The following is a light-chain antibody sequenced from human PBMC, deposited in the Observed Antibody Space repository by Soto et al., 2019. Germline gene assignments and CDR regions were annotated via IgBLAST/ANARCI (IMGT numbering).Light chain of an antibody. CDR2: EVR. J-gene: IGLJ1*01. Sequence: QSALTQPASVSGSPGQSITISCTGTSSDVGAYNYVSWYRQYPGKAPKLMIYEVRNRPSGVSNRFSGSKSGNTASLTISGLQAEDEAEYQCSSYTTSSTFVFGTGTKVTVL. CDR3: SSYTTSSTFV. V-gene: IGLV2-14*01. CDR1: SSDVGAYNY.